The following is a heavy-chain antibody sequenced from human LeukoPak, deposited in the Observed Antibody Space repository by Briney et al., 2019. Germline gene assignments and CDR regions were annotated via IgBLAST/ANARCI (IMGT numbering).Heavy chain of an antibody. Sequence: PGGSLRLSCEVSGLSFSNYWMHWVRQAPGKGLVWVARTNLHGTAVDYADSVKGRFIISRDNAKNTLFLQMNSLRVEDTAVYYCASAYTYVRLGDHWGQGTLVTVPS. J-gene: IGHJ4*02. V-gene: IGHV3-74*01. CDR3: ASAYTYVRLGDH. CDR2: TNLHGTAV. D-gene: IGHD3-16*01. CDR1: GLSFSNYW.